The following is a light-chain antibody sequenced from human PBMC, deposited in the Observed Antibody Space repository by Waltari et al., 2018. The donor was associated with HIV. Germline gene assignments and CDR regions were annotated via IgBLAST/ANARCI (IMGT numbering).Light chain of an antibody. Sequence: IVLTQSPATLSLSPGESATLSCRASQSVSSSLAWYQQKPGQPPRLLIYDASSRATGIPARFSGSGSGTDFTLTISSLEPEDFAVYYCQQRSNWPPITFGQGTRLEIK. CDR3: QQRSNWPPIT. V-gene: IGKV3-11*01. CDR2: DAS. J-gene: IGKJ5*01. CDR1: QSVSSS.